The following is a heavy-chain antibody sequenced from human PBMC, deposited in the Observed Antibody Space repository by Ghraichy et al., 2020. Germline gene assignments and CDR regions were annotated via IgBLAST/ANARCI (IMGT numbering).Heavy chain of an antibody. CDR3: AREGRRGIHDSSGYNFDY. CDR1: GYTFTSYY. J-gene: IGHJ4*02. D-gene: IGHD3-22*01. CDR2: INPSDSGT. Sequence: ASVKVSCKASGYTFTSYYMHWVRQAPGQGLEWMGIINPSDSGTAYAQKFQGRVTMTRDTSTSTVYMELSSLTSEDTAVYYCAREGRRGIHDSSGYNFDYWGQGTLVTVSS. V-gene: IGHV1-46*01.